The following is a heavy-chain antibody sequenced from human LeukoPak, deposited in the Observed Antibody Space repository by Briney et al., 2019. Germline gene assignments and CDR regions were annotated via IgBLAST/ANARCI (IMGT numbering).Heavy chain of an antibody. CDR2: ISSSSSYI. CDR1: GFTFSSYS. Sequence: PGGSLRLSCAASGFTFSSYSMNWVRQAPGKGLEWVSSISSSSSYIYYADSVKGRFTISRDNAKNSLYLQMNSLRAEDTAVYYCARDLLSRGYYGSGSFLFWGQGTLVTVSS. J-gene: IGHJ4*02. V-gene: IGHV3-21*01. CDR3: ARDLLSRGYYGSGSFLF. D-gene: IGHD3-10*01.